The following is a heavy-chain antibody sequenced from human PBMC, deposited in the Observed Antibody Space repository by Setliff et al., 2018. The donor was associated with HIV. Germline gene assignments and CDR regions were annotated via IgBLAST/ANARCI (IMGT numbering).Heavy chain of an antibody. CDR2: ISSNIIYI. CDR1: GFTFDDYA. V-gene: IGHV3-21*04. Sequence: GGSLRLSCAVSGFTFDDYAMHWVRQAPGKGLEWISSISSNIIYIYYADSVRGRFTISRDNAQNSLYLQMSSLKVEDTAVYYCARDLAYWGQGTLVTVSS. J-gene: IGHJ4*02. CDR3: ARDLAY.